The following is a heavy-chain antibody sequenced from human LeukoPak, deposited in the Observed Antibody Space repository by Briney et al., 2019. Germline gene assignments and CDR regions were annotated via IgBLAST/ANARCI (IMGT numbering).Heavy chain of an antibody. V-gene: IGHV3-64D*06. J-gene: IGHJ5*02. D-gene: IGHD3-10*01. CDR2: ISSNGGST. CDR3: VKRIGVGSGSFPFDP. CDR1: GFTFSSYA. Sequence: PGGSLRLSCSASGFTFSSYAMHWVRQAPGKGLEYVSAISSNGGSTYYADSVKGRFTISRDNSKNTLYLQMSSLRAEDTAVYYCVKRIGVGSGSFPFDPWGQGTLVTVSS.